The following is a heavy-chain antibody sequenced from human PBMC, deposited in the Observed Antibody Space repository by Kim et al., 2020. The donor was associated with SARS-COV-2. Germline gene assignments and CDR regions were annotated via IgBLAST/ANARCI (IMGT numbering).Heavy chain of an antibody. D-gene: IGHD3-10*01. Sequence: YADTVKGRFTNSRDNSKNTLYLQMNSLRAEYTAVYYCAREGGYYGSGFDYWGQGTLVTVSS. J-gene: IGHJ4*02. V-gene: IGHV3-30*01. CDR3: AREGGYYGSGFDY.